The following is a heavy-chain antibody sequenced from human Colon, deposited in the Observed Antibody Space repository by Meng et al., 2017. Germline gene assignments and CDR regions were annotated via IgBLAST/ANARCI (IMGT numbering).Heavy chain of an antibody. Sequence: GESLMISYAASGFTVSSNEMSWVRQAPGKRLEWVSSISGDSTYYADSGKGRFTSSRDNSTNTLHLQMNSLRAADTAVYYCARDWWELLGYYYYGMDVWGQGTMVTVSS. D-gene: IGHD1-26*01. J-gene: IGHJ6*02. CDR1: GFTVSSNE. CDR3: ARDWWELLGYYYYGMDV. V-gene: IGHV3-38-3*01. CDR2: ISGDST.